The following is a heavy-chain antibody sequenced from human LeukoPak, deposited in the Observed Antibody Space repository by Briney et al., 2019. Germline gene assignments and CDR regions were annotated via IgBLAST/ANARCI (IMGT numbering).Heavy chain of an antibody. D-gene: IGHD3-22*01. CDR3: ARDRYYYDSRGEFDY. V-gene: IGHV3-48*02. Sequence: GGSLRLSCAASGFTFSSCNMNWVRQAPGKGLEWVSYISSSSSTIYYADSVKGRFTISRDNAKNSLYLQMNSLRDEDTAVYYCARDRYYYDSRGEFDYWGQGTLVTVSS. J-gene: IGHJ4*02. CDR1: GFTFSSCN. CDR2: ISSSSSTI.